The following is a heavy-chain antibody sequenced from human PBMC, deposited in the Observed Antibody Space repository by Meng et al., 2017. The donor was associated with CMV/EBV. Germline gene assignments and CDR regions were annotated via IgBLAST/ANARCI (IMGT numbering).Heavy chain of an antibody. J-gene: IGHJ3*02. CDR1: GGSISSSSYY. CDR3: ASYNWNDGDYAFDI. CDR2: IYYSGST. D-gene: IGHD1-20*01. Sequence: SETLSLTCTVSGGSISSSSYYWGWIRQPPGKGLEWIGSIYYSGSTYYNPSLKSRVTISVDTSKNQFSLKLSSVTAADTAVYYCASYNWNDGDYAFDIWGQGTMDTVSS. V-gene: IGHV4-39*07.